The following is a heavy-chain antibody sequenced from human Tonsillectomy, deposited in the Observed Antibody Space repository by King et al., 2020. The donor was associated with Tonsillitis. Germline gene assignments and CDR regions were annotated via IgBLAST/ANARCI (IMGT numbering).Heavy chain of an antibody. CDR1: GGSISSGDYY. CDR3: AAVSLWGADGGLYYYGMDV. D-gene: IGHD3-16*01. J-gene: IGHJ6*02. CDR2: IYYSGST. Sequence: VQLQESGPGLVKPSQTLSLTCTVSGGSISSGDYYWSWIRQPPGKGLEWIGYIYYSGSTYYNPSLKSRVTISVDTSKNQFSLKLSSVTAADAAVYYCAAVSLWGADGGLYYYGMDVWGQGTTVTVSS. V-gene: IGHV4-30-4*01.